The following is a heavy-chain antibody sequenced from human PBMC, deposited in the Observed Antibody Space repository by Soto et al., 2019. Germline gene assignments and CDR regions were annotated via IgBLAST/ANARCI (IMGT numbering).Heavy chain of an antibody. V-gene: IGHV3-74*01. CDR1: GFTFSSSW. D-gene: IGHD2-2*01. CDR3: ARDWDIVLVPASAFDI. Sequence: PGGSLRLSCAASGFTFSSSWMHWVRQDPGKGLVWVSRLNSDGSSTNYADSVKGRFTISRDNAKNTLYLQMNSLRSEDTAVYYCARDWDIVLVPASAFDIWGQGTMVTVSS. J-gene: IGHJ3*02. CDR2: LNSDGSST.